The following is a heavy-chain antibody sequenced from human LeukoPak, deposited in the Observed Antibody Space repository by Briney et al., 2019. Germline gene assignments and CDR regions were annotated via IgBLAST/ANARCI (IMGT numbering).Heavy chain of an antibody. CDR1: GGSFSSSSHY. CDR2: MYYSGGT. D-gene: IGHD2-2*01. J-gene: IGHJ4*02. V-gene: IGHV4-39*01. Sequence: SETLSLTCTVSGGSFSSSSHYWGWIRQPPGKGLEWIGSMYYSGGTYYNPSLKSRVTISIDTSRNQFSLKVNSVTAADTAVYYCARLVRYCSTNSCYPFDYWGQGTLVTVSS. CDR3: ARLVRYCSTNSCYPFDY.